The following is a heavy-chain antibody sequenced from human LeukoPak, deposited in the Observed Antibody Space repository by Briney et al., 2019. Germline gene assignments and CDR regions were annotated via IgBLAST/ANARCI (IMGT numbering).Heavy chain of an antibody. J-gene: IGHJ2*01. V-gene: IGHV4-4*07. Sequence: SETLSLTCRVSGMSISSYYWTWIRQPAGKGLEWIGRIFTSWSTSYNPSLTTRVTMSVDTSKNQFSLTLTSVTAADTAVYYCARARRYCDGDCSSGVYWYFDLWGRGTLVTVSS. D-gene: IGHD2-21*02. CDR2: IFTSWST. CDR3: ARARRYCDGDCSSGVYWYFDL. CDR1: GMSISSYY.